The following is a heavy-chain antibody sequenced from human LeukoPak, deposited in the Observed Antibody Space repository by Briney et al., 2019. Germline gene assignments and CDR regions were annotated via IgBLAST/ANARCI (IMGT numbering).Heavy chain of an antibody. CDR1: GGTFSSYA. J-gene: IGHJ4*02. D-gene: IGHD2-8*02. V-gene: IGHV1-69*01. CDR3: ARPAFVRVTPPGY. CDR2: TIPIFGTA. Sequence: GSSVKVSCKASGGTFSSYAISWVRQAPGQGLEWMGGTIPIFGTANYAQKFQGKVTITADESTSTAYMELSSLRSEDTAVYYCARPAFVRVTPPGYWGQGTLVTVSS.